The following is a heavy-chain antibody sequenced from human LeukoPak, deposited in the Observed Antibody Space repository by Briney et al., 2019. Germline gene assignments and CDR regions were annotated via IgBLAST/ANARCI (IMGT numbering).Heavy chain of an antibody. Sequence: PGRSPRLSCAASGFTFSSYAMHWVRQAPGKGLEWVAIILHDGSDKYYADSVKGRFTVSRDNSKNTLYLQMNSLSANDTALYYCARAGDIVVVVSGYDYWGQGTLVTVSS. J-gene: IGHJ4*02. CDR3: ARAGDIVVVVSGYDY. V-gene: IGHV3-30-3*01. CDR2: ILHDGSDK. CDR1: GFTFSSYA. D-gene: IGHD2-15*01.